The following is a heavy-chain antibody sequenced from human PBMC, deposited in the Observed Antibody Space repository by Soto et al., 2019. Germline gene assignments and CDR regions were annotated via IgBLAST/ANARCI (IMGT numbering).Heavy chain of an antibody. Sequence: VQLVESGGGLIQPGGSLRLSCAASGFTVSSNYMSWVRQAPGKGLEWVAVISYDGSNKYYADSVKGRFTISRDNPKNTLYLQMNSLSAEDTAVHYCAKDTPPADYWGEGTLVTVGS. CDR1: GFTVSSNY. CDR2: ISYDGSNK. CDR3: AKDTPPADY. J-gene: IGHJ4*02. V-gene: IGHV3-30*18. D-gene: IGHD2-15*01.